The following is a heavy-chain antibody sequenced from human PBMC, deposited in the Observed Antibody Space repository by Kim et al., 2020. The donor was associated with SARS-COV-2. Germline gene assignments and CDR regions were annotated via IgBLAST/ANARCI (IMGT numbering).Heavy chain of an antibody. Sequence: GGSLRLSCVASGFRFSDYWMHWVRQVPGKGLVWVSRINSDGSSTIYADSVKGRFTISRDNAKNTLYLQMNSLRAEDTALYYCARWNYHGMDVWGQGTTVT. D-gene: IGHD5-12*01. CDR2: INSDGSST. V-gene: IGHV3-74*01. J-gene: IGHJ6*02. CDR1: GFRFSDYW. CDR3: ARWNYHGMDV.